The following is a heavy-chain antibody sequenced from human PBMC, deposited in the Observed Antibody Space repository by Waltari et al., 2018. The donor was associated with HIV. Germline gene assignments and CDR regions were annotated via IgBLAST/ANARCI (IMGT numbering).Heavy chain of an antibody. CDR3: ASSGWGY. V-gene: IGHV3-53*02. D-gene: IGHD6-19*01. CDR1: GFTVSSNY. J-gene: IGHJ4*02. CDR2: IYSGGST. Sequence: EVQLVETGGGLIKPGGSVRLSCAASGFTVSSNYMSWVRQAPGKGLEWVSVIYSGGSTHYADSVKGRFTISRDNSKNTLYLQMNSLRAEDTAVYYCASSGWGYWGQGTLVTASS.